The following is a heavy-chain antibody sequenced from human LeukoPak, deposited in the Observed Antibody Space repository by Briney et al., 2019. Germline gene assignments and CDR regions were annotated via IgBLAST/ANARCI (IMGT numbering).Heavy chain of an antibody. V-gene: IGHV3-33*01. CDR2: IWYDGSNK. CDR3: ARSVVPAAVPDY. CDR1: GFTFSSYG. D-gene: IGHD2-2*01. J-gene: IGHJ4*02. Sequence: GWSLRLSCAASGFTFSSYGMHWVRQAPGKGLEWVAVIWYDGSNKYYADSVKGRFTISRDNYKNTLYLQMKSLRAEDTAVYYCARSVVPAAVPDYWGQGTLVTVSS.